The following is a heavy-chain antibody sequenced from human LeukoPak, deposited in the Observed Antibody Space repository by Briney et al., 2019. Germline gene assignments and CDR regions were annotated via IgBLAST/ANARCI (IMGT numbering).Heavy chain of an antibody. CDR2: ISSSSSYI. J-gene: IGHJ3*02. CDR3: ARVTRTGSDAFDI. V-gene: IGHV3-21*01. Sequence: GGSLRLSCAASGFTFSSYSMNWARQAPGKGLEWVSSISSSSSYIYYADSVKGRFTISRDNAKNSLYLQMNSLRAEDTAVYYCARVTRTGSDAFDIWGQGTMVTVSS. CDR1: GFTFSSYS. D-gene: IGHD3/OR15-3a*01.